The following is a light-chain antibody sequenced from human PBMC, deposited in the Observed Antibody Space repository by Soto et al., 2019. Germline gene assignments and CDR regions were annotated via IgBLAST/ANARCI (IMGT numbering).Light chain of an antibody. CDR3: QQRSNWPPLT. V-gene: IGKV3-11*01. CDR1: QSVSSY. Sequence: EIVLTQSPAPLSLSPGERATLSCRASQSVSSYLAWYQQKPGQAPRLLIYDASNRATGIPARFSGSGSGTEFTLTISSLEPEDFAVYYCQQRSNWPPLTFGQGTKVEIK. J-gene: IGKJ1*01. CDR2: DAS.